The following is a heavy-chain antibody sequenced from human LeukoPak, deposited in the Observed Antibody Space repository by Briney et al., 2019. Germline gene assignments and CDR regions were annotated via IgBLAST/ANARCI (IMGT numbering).Heavy chain of an antibody. J-gene: IGHJ4*02. V-gene: IGHV3-53*01. Sequence: GGSLRLSCAASGFTVSSNHMSWVRQAPGKGLEWVSVIYSGGSTYYADSVKGRFTISRDNSKNTLYLQMNSLRAEDTAIYYCAKAYSSGWLPFDYWGQGTLVTVSS. CDR2: IYSGGST. D-gene: IGHD6-19*01. CDR1: GFTVSSNH. CDR3: AKAYSSGWLPFDY.